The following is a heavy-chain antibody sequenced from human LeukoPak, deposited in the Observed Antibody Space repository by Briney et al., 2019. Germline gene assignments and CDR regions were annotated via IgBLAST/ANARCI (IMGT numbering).Heavy chain of an antibody. J-gene: IGHJ3*02. V-gene: IGHV4-4*07. CDR1: GGSINHYY. CDR3: ARGRYCSADICSGGDAFEI. Sequence: ETLSLTCTVSGGSINHYYWSWIRQPAGKGLEWIGSIYTRGSTNYNPSLKSRVTMSVDTSKNQFSLKLSSVTAADTAVYYCARGRYCSADICSGGDAFEIWGQGTMVSVSS. D-gene: IGHD2-15*01. CDR2: IYTRGST.